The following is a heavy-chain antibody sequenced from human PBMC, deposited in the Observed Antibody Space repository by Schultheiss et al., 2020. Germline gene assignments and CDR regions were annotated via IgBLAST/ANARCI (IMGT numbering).Heavy chain of an antibody. CDR3: ARQGVGATGGYYYYGMDV. CDR2: INWNGGST. Sequence: GGSLRLSCAASGFIFSDYYMSWIRQAPGKGLEWVSGINWNGGSTGYADSVKGRFTISRDNSKNTLYLQMNSLRAEDTAVYYCARQGVGATGGYYYYGMDVWGQGTTVTVSS. J-gene: IGHJ6*02. CDR1: GFIFSDYY. D-gene: IGHD1-26*01. V-gene: IGHV3-20*04.